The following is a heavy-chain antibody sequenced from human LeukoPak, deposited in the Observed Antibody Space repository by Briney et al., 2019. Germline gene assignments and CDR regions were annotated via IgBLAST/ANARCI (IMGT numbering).Heavy chain of an antibody. CDR3: ARAPYSGYDFLIDY. CDR1: GGSISSGGYY. CDR2: IYYSGST. Sequence: SETLSLTCTVSGGSISSGGYYWSWIRQHPGKGLEWIGYIYYSGSTYYNPSLKSRVTISVDTSKNQFSLKLSSVTAAGTAVYYCARAPYSGYDFLIDYWGQGTLVTVSS. D-gene: IGHD5-12*01. J-gene: IGHJ4*02. V-gene: IGHV4-31*03.